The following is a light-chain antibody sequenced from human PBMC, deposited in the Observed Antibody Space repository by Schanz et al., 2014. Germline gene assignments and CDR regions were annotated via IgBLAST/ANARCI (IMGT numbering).Light chain of an antibody. CDR3: HQYDRSPRT. Sequence: EIVLTQFPGTLSLSPGERATLSCRASQSVSHNYLAWYQQKPDQAPRLLIYGASSRATGIPDRFSGIGSGTDFTLTISRLEPEDFAVYYCHQYDRSPRTFGQGTKVEIK. CDR2: GAS. CDR1: QSVSHNY. J-gene: IGKJ1*01. V-gene: IGKV3-20*01.